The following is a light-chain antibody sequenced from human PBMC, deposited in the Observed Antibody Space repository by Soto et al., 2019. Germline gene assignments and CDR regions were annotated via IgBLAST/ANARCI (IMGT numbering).Light chain of an antibody. J-gene: IGKJ2*01. Sequence: DIQLTQSPSTLSASIGDRVTITCRASQSIGIWLAWFQQKPGKAPTLLIFEASDSESGVPSRFSGSGSGTEFTLTISSLQPADFATYFCQHNHSLPYTFGQGTKLEIK. CDR3: QHNHSLPYT. V-gene: IGKV1-5*03. CDR2: EAS. CDR1: QSIGIW.